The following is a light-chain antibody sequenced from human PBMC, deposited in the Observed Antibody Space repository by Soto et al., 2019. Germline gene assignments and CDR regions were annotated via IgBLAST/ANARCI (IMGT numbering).Light chain of an antibody. V-gene: IGKV3-20*01. CDR3: QQYGSSPPVT. Sequence: EIVLTQSPGTLSLSPGKRATLSSSASQSVSSSYLAWYQQKPGQAPRLLIYGASGRATGIPDRFSGSGSGTGFTLTISRLEPEDFAVYYCQQYGSSPPVTFGQGTRLEIK. CDR2: GAS. CDR1: QSVSSSY. J-gene: IGKJ5*01.